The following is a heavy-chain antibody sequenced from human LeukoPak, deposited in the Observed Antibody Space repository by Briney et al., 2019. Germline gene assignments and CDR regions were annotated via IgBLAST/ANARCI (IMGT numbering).Heavy chain of an antibody. CDR1: GFTFSDYW. V-gene: IGHV3-7*01. Sequence: GGSLRLSCAASGFTFSDYWMTWVRQAPGKGLEWVANIDQDGSEKYYVDSVKGRFTISKDNAKNSLFLQMNSLRVDDTAVYYCARIKGGTSAAISYWGQGTLVTVSS. CDR3: ARIKGGTSAAISY. J-gene: IGHJ4*02. CDR2: IDQDGSEK. D-gene: IGHD2-15*01.